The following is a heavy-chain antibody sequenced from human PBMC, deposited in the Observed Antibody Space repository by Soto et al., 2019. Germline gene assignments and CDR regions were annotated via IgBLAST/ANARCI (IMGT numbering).Heavy chain of an antibody. CDR1: TFSINTTY. D-gene: IGHD6-19*01. Sequence: PSGTLSLTCXVFTFSINTTYWAWIRQPPGKGLEWVGHLYHDGSTAYSPSLKSRVTMPLDTSKNQFSLKLSSVTAADTAVYYCARHDGFSSGWIFDYWGHGTLVTVSS. V-gene: IGHV4-59*08. J-gene: IGHJ4*01. CDR2: LYHDGST. CDR3: ARHDGFSSGWIFDY.